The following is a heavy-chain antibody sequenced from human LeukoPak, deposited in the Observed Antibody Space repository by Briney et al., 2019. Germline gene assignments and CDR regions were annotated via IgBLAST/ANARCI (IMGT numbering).Heavy chain of an antibody. CDR2: ISGYNGNT. CDR1: GYTFTSYG. Sequence: ASVKVSCKASGYTFTSYGITWVRQAPGQGLEWMGWISGYNGNTIYAQRLQGRVTMTTDTSTSTAYMELRSLRSDDTAVYYCARDNSVRDEAWWFNPWGQGTLVTVSS. J-gene: IGHJ5*02. D-gene: IGHD5-24*01. V-gene: IGHV1-18*01. CDR3: ARDNSVRDEAWWFNP.